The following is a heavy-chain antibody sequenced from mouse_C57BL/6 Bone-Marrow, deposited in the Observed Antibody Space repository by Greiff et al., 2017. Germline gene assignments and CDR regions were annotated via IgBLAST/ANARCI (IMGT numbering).Heavy chain of an antibody. CDR2: IYSRSGNS. Sequence: QVQLQQSGAELARPGASVKLSCKASGYTFTSYGISWVKQSTGQGLEWIGEIYSRSGNSYYNETFKGKATLTADKSTSTAYMELRSLTSENSAVYFCTREGAYAIDYWGQGTSVTVSA. V-gene: IGHV1-81*01. CDR1: GYTFTSYG. CDR3: TREGAYAIDY. J-gene: IGHJ4*01.